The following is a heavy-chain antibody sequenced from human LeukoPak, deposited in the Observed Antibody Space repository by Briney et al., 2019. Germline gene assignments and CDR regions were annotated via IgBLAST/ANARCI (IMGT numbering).Heavy chain of an antibody. CDR2: VDPEDVET. J-gene: IGHJ4*02. Sequence: ASVKISCKVSGYTFTDYYMHWVQQAPGKGLEWMGLVDPEDVETIYAEKFQGRVTITADTSTDTAYMELSSLTSEDTAVYYCATALSGNAVGYWGQGTLVSVSP. D-gene: IGHD5-12*01. V-gene: IGHV1-69-2*01. CDR3: ATALSGNAVGY. CDR1: GYTFTDYY.